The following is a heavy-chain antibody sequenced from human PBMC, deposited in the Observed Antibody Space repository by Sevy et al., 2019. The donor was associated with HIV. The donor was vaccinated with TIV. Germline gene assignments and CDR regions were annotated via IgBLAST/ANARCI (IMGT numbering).Heavy chain of an antibody. V-gene: IGHV3-33*01. D-gene: IGHD5-18*01. CDR1: GFTFSSYG. J-gene: IGHJ4*02. Sequence: GGSLRLSCAASGFTFSSYGMHWVRQAPGKGLEWVAVIWYDGSNKYYADSLKGRFTISRDNSKNTLYLQMNSLRAEDTAVYYCARDSLDTAMVTTHREAPFDYWGQGTLVTVSS. CDR3: ARDSLDTAMVTTHREAPFDY. CDR2: IWYDGSNK.